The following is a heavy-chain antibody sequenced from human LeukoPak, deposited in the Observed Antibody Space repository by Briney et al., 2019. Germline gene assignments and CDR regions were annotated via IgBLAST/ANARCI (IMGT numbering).Heavy chain of an antibody. CDR3: ARGGYDYVWGGYLVSY. CDR2: IYSGGST. CDR1: GFTVSSNY. D-gene: IGHD3-16*02. Sequence: GGSLRLSCAASGFTVSSNYMSWVRQAPGKGLEWVSVIYSGGSTYYADSVKGRFTISRDNSKNTLYLQMNSLRAEDTAVYYCARGGYDYVWGGYLVSYWGQGTLVTVSS. V-gene: IGHV3-66*02. J-gene: IGHJ4*02.